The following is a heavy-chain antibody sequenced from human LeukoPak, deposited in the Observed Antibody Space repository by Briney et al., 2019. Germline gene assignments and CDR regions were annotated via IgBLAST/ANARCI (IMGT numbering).Heavy chain of an antibody. V-gene: IGHV3-30*18. CDR2: ISYDGSNK. Sequence: PGGSLRLSCAASGFTFSSYGMHWVRQAPGKGLEWVAVISYDGSNKYYADSVKGRFTISRDNSKNTLYLQMNSLRAEDTAVYYCAKAPGNYGSGSYLDYWGQGTLVTVSS. CDR1: GFTFSSYG. D-gene: IGHD3-10*01. J-gene: IGHJ4*02. CDR3: AKAPGNYGSGSYLDY.